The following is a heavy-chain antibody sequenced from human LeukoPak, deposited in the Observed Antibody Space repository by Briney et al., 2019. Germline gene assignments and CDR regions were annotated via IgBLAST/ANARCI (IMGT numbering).Heavy chain of an antibody. Sequence: PSGTLSLTCSVSGGSIRSSSYYWGWIRQPPGKGLEWIGTIYYTGSTFYNPSLRSRLTMSVDTSNNQLSLKLSSVNAADTAVYYCGAGPGAADREFDYWGQGALVTVSS. CDR3: GAGPGAADREFDY. J-gene: IGHJ4*02. CDR1: GGSIRSSSYY. V-gene: IGHV4-39*01. CDR2: IYYTGST. D-gene: IGHD6-13*01.